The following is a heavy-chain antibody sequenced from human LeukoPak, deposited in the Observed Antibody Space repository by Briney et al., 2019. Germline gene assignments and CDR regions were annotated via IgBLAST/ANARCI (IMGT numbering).Heavy chain of an antibody. Sequence: SETLSLTCTVSGGSISSYYWSWIRQPPGKGLEWIGYIYYSGSTNYNPSLKSRVTISVDTSKNQFSLKLSSVTAADTAVYYCASWNSSSSPPYYFDYWGQGTLVTVSS. V-gene: IGHV4-59*01. CDR3: ASWNSSSSPPYYFDY. CDR2: IYYSGST. J-gene: IGHJ4*02. D-gene: IGHD6-6*01. CDR1: GGSISSYY.